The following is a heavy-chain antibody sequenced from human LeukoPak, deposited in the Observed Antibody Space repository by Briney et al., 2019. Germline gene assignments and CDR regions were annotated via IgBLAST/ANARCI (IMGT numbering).Heavy chain of an antibody. CDR3: ARVSYSGSYYFYYYGMDV. V-gene: IGHV3-7*01. CDR2: IKQDGSET. D-gene: IGHD3-10*01. Sequence: GGSLRLSCAASGFSFSSHWMSWVRQAPGKGLEWVANIKQDGSETYYVDSVKGRFTISRDNAKNSLYLQMSSLRAEDTAVYYCARVSYSGSYYFYYYGMDVWGQGTTVTVSS. CDR1: GFSFSSHW. J-gene: IGHJ6*02.